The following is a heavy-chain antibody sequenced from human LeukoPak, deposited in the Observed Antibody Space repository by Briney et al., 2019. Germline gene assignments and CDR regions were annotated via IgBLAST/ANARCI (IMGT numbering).Heavy chain of an antibody. CDR2: ISYDGKNI. V-gene: IGHV3-30*03. CDR3: ARDDAAYYFDF. Sequence: PGGSLRLSCAASGFSFSNYGFHWVRQAPGKGLDWVSAISYDGKNIRYADSVKGRFTISRDNSKNTLYLHMNSLRAEDTAVYFCARDDAAYYFDFWGQGTLVTVSS. D-gene: IGHD6-25*01. J-gene: IGHJ4*02. CDR1: GFSFSNYG.